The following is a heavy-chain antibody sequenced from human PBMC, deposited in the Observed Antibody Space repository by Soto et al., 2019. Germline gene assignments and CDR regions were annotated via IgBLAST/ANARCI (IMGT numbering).Heavy chain of an antibody. CDR2: IWYDGTNK. V-gene: IGHV3-33*06. D-gene: IGHD2-15*01. Sequence: QVQLVESGGGVVQPGRSLRLSCAASGFTFSSYGMHWVRQAPGKGLEWVTVIWYDGTNKYYADSVKGRFTISRDNSKNTLYLQMNSLRAEDTALYYCAKGKSGSWPYYFDYWGQGTPVTVSS. CDR1: GFTFSSYG. J-gene: IGHJ4*02. CDR3: AKGKSGSWPYYFDY.